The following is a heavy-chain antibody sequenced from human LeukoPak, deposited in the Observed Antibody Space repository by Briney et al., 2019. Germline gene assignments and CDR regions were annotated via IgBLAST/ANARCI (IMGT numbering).Heavy chain of an antibody. CDR3: ARDRDWNSGFDY. Sequence: GGSLRLSCAASGFTFSSYEMNWVRQAPGKGLEWVSYISSSGSTIYYADSVKGRFTISRDNARNSLYLQMNSLRAEDTAVYYCARDRDWNSGFDYWGQGTLVTVSS. CDR2: ISSSGSTI. CDR1: GFTFSSYE. D-gene: IGHD1-7*01. V-gene: IGHV3-48*03. J-gene: IGHJ4*01.